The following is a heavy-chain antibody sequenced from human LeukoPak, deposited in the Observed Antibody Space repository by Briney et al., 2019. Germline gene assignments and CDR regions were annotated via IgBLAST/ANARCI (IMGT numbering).Heavy chain of an antibody. CDR3: ARDSSAAEVFQH. D-gene: IGHD6-6*01. CDR2: INPNSGGT. V-gene: IGHV1-2*02. Sequence: ASVKVSCKASGYTFTGYYMHWVRQAPGQGLEWMGWINPNSGGTNYAQKFQGRVTMTRDTSISTAYMELSRLRSDDTAVYYCARDSSAAEVFQHWGQGTLVTVSS. J-gene: IGHJ1*01. CDR1: GYTFTGYY.